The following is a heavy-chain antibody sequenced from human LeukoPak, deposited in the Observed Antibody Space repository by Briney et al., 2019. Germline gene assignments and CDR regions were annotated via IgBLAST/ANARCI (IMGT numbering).Heavy chain of an antibody. V-gene: IGHV4-39*07. CDR3: ARDRIGITTTNWFDP. Sequence: GTLRLSCAASGFTFSSYVMTWVRQPPGKGLEWIGSIYYSGSTYYNPSLKSRVTISVDTSKNQFSLKLSSVTAADTAVYYCARDRIGITTTNWFDPWGQGTLVTVSS. CDR2: IYYSGST. D-gene: IGHD3-3*01. CDR1: GFTFSSYV. J-gene: IGHJ5*02.